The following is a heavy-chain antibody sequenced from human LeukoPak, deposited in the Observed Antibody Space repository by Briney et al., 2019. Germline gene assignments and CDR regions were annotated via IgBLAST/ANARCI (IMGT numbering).Heavy chain of an antibody. D-gene: IGHD3-22*01. CDR2: ISYDGSNK. Sequence: GGSLRLSCAASGFTFSSYAMHWVRQAPGKGLEWVAVISYDGSNKYYADSVKGRFTISRDNSKNTLYLQMNSLRAEDTAVYYCARDSAMIVVVITPYFGYWGQGTLVTVSS. CDR3: ARDSAMIVVVITPYFGY. J-gene: IGHJ4*02. V-gene: IGHV3-30-3*01. CDR1: GFTFSSYA.